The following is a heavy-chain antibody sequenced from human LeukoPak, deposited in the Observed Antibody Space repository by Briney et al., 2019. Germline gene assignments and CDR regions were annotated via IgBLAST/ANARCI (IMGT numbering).Heavy chain of an antibody. V-gene: IGHV1-2*02. CDR3: APGPYGDFIDY. J-gene: IGHJ4*02. CDR2: INPNSGGT. Sequence: VASVKVSCKASGYTFTGYYMLWVRQAPGQGLEWMGWINPNSGGTKNAQKFQGRVTMTRDTSISTAYMELSRLRSDDTAVYYCAPGPYGDFIDYWGQGTLVTVSS. D-gene: IGHD4-17*01. CDR1: GYTFTGYY.